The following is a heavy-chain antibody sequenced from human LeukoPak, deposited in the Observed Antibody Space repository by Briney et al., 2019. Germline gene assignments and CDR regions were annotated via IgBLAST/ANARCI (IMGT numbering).Heavy chain of an antibody. CDR1: GFTFSNYW. CDR3: ASISTVPYYYYYGMDV. Sequence: PGGSLRLSCAASGFTFSNYWMSWVRQAPGKGLEWVANIKQDGSEKYYVDSVKGRFTISRDNAKNSLYLQMNSLRAEDTAVCYCASISTVPYYYYYGMDVWGQGTTVTVSS. CDR2: IKQDGSEK. D-gene: IGHD4-11*01. J-gene: IGHJ6*02. V-gene: IGHV3-7*01.